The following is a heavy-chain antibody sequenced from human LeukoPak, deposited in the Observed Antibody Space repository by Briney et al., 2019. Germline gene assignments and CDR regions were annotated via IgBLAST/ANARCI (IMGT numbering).Heavy chain of an antibody. V-gene: IGHV3-21*04. Sequence: GGSLRLSCAASGFTFSSYSMNWVRQAPGKGLEWVSSISSSSSYIYYADSVKGRFTISRDNAKNSLYLQMNSLRAEDTALYYCAKLGSYNYYGSGSYYTPGYWGQGTLVTVSS. CDR3: AKLGSYNYYGSGSYYTPGY. CDR1: GFTFSSYS. D-gene: IGHD3-10*01. CDR2: ISSSSSYI. J-gene: IGHJ4*02.